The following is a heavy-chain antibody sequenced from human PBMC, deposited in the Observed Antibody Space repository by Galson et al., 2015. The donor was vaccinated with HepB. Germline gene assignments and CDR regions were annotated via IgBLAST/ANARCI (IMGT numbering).Heavy chain of an antibody. CDR3: VTTLRGYNYHVDY. J-gene: IGHJ4*02. D-gene: IGHD5-18*01. V-gene: IGHV4-39*01. Sequence: ETLSLTCTVSGGSISSNNAHWGWIRQPPGKGLEYIGSIYYSGTTYYNPSLKSRLTISVDTSTNQFSLRLSSVTAADTALYYCVTTLRGYNYHVDYWGQGTLVTVSS. CDR2: IYYSGTT. CDR1: GGSISSNNAH.